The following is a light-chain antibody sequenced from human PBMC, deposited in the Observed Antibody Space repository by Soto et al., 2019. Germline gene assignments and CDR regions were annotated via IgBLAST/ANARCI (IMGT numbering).Light chain of an antibody. V-gene: IGKV1-6*01. J-gene: IGKJ1*01. CDR1: QDIRSA. Sequence: IQLTQYQSSLSASVGDRLTITCRLSQDIRSALGWYQQISGKVPKLLIYAASTLPSGVPSRFSGSRSGTDFTLTIIFLQPEDFATYYCLLYFIYFWAFGQVTNVDI. CDR2: AAS. CDR3: LLYFIYFWA.